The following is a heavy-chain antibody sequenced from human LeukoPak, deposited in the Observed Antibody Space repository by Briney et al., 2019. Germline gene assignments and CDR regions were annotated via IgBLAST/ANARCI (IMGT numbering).Heavy chain of an antibody. D-gene: IGHD4-17*01. CDR2: IYYSGST. V-gene: IGHV4-59*12. CDR3: ARAPYGPLDY. Sequence: SETLSLTCTVSGGSISSYYWSWIRQPPGKGLEWIGYIYYSGSTNYNPSLKSRVTISVDTSKNQFSLKLSSVTAADTAVYYCARAPYGPLDYWGQGTLVTVSS. J-gene: IGHJ4*02. CDR1: GGSISSYY.